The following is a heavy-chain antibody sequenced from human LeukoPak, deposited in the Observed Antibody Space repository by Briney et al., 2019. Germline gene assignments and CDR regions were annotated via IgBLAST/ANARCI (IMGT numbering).Heavy chain of an antibody. CDR1: GFTFSSYG. CDR3: AREDYGIAVAGSYRPPDY. J-gene: IGHJ4*02. V-gene: IGHV3-33*01. Sequence: GGSLRLSCAASGFTFSSYGMHWVRQAPGKGLEWVGVIWYDGSNKYYADSVKGRFTISRDNSKKTLYLQMNSLRAEDTAVYYCAREDYGIAVAGSYRPPDYWGQGTLVTVSS. CDR2: IWYDGSNK. D-gene: IGHD6-19*01.